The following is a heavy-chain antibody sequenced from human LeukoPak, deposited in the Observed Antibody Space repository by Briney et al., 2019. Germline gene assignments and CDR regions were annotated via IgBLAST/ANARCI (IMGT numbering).Heavy chain of an antibody. D-gene: IGHD2-2*02. V-gene: IGHV5-51*01. Sequence: GESLKISCKGSGYSFTSYWIGWVRQMPGKGLEWMGIIYPGDSDTRYSPSFQGQVTISADKSISIAYLQWSSLKASDTAMYYCARRLGYCSSTSCYTLPGADYWGQGTLVTVSS. CDR1: GYSFTSYW. J-gene: IGHJ4*02. CDR3: ARRLGYCSSTSCYTLPGADY. CDR2: IYPGDSDT.